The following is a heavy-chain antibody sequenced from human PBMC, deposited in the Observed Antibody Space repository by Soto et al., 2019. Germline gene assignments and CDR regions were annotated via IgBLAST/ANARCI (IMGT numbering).Heavy chain of an antibody. J-gene: IGHJ5*02. CDR3: ARSTMLDWFDP. Sequence: PSETLSLTCTVSGGSISSYYWSWIRQPPGKGLEWIGYIYYSGSTNYNPSLKSRVTISVDTSKNQFSLKLSSVTAADTAVYYCARSTMLDWFDPCGQGTLVTVSS. CDR1: GGSISSYY. D-gene: IGHD3-22*01. V-gene: IGHV4-59*01. CDR2: IYYSGST.